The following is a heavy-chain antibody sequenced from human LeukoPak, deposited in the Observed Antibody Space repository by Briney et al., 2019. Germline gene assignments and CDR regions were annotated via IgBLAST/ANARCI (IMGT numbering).Heavy chain of an antibody. V-gene: IGHV3-11*06. CDR2: ISSSSSYT. CDR3: ARDGVKGGSVVRYGMDV. CDR1: GFTFSDYY. J-gene: IGHJ6*02. Sequence: GGSLRLSCAASGFTFSDYYMSWIRQAPGKGLEWVSYISSSSSYTNYADSVKGRFTISRDNAKNSLYLQMNSLRAEDTAVYYCARDGVKGGSVVRYGMDVWGQGTTVTVSS. D-gene: IGHD3-10*01.